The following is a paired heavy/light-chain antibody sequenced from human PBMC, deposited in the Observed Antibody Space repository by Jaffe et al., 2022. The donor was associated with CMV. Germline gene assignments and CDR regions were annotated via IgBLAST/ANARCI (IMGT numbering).Light chain of an antibody. J-gene: IGLJ3*02. CDR3: QSHDSNLLGPWV. Sequence: QSVLTQPPSVSGAPGQTVTISCTGSSFNIGAGFDVHWYQQFPGTAPKLLIYGNNNRPSGVPDRFSGSKSGTSASLAITGLQAEDEADYYCQSHDSNLLGPWVFGGGTKLTVL. CDR2: GNN. CDR1: SFNIGAGFD. V-gene: IGLV1-40*01.
Heavy chain of an antibody. D-gene: IGHD1-26*01. CDR1: NFSLSNFE. Sequence: EVRLVESGGGLAQPGGSLRLSCAASNFSLSNFEMNWVRQAPGKGLEWVSYTSRSGSSVHYADSVKGRFTISRDNAKNSLYLQMNSLRVEDTAVYYCVTIQWDLGGGGTWGQGTLVTVSS. CDR2: TSRSGSSV. V-gene: IGHV3-48*03. CDR3: VTIQWDLGGGGT. J-gene: IGHJ5*02.